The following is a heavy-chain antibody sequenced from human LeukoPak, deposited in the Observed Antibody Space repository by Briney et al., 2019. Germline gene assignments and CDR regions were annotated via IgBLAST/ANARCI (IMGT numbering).Heavy chain of an antibody. CDR2: IYYSGST. CDR1: GGSISSYY. Sequence: SETLSLTCTVSGGSISSYYWSWIRQPPGKGLEWIGYIYYSGSTNYNPSLKSRVTISVDTSKNQFSLKLSSVTAADTVVYYCARTDYGSGSYRGAFDIWGQGTMVTVSS. CDR3: ARTDYGSGSYRGAFDI. D-gene: IGHD3-10*01. J-gene: IGHJ3*02. V-gene: IGHV4-59*08.